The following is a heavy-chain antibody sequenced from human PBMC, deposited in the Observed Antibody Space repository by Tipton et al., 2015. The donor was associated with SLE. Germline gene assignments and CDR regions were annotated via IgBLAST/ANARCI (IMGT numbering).Heavy chain of an antibody. Sequence: SLRLSCVASGFPFSESYMSWIRQAPGKGLEWVSHLTTSGRTDYYADSVEGRFTISRDNAKNSLYLQMTSLTVEDTAVYYSSPTSPKVFQ. D-gene: IGHD2-2*01. CDR3: SPTSPKVFQ. V-gene: IGHV3-11*01. CDR1: GFPFSESY. J-gene: IGHJ1*01. CDR2: LTTSGRTD.